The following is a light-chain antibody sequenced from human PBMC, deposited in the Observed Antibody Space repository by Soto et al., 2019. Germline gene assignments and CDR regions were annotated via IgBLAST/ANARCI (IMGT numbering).Light chain of an antibody. CDR3: QQSYSRPIT. CDR2: AAS. CDR1: QSISSY. J-gene: IGKJ5*01. V-gene: IGKV1-39*01. Sequence: DIQLTQSPSFLSASVGDRVTITCRASQSISSYLNWYQQKPGKAPKFLIYAASSLQSGVPSRFSGSGSGTDFTLTISSLQPEDFATYYCQQSYSRPITFGQGTRLEIK.